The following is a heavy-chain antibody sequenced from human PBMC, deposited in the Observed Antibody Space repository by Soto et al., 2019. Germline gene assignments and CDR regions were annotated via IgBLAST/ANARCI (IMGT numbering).Heavy chain of an antibody. D-gene: IGHD3-16*02. V-gene: IGHV1-18*01. Sequence: QVQLVQSGAEVKKPGASVKVSCKASGYTFTSYGISWVRQAPGQGLEWMGWISAYNGNTNYAQKLQGRVTMNTDTDPSTAFMELRSLRSDDTAVYYCARTVGKFMITFGGVIVPPEGFDYWGQGTLVTVSS. CDR1: GYTFTSYG. CDR2: ISAYNGNT. CDR3: ARTVGKFMITFGGVIVPPEGFDY. J-gene: IGHJ4*02.